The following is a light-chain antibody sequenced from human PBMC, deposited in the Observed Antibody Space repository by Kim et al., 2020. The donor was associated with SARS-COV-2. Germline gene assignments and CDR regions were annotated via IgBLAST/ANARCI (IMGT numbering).Light chain of an antibody. CDR2: SNS. V-gene: IGLV1-40*01. CDR3: QSYDSSLSDYV. J-gene: IGLJ1*01. Sequence: RVIIICTTSSSNVGAGYDSLCYHQLPGTAPTLLIYSNSNRPSGVPDRFSCSNSGTSASLAITGLQAEDEADYYCQSYDSSLSDYVFGTGTKVTVL. CDR1: SSNVGAGYD.